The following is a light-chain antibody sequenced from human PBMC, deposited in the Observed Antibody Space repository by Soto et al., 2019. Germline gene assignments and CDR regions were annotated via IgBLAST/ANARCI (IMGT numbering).Light chain of an antibody. V-gene: IGLV1-44*01. CDR1: NSNIGSNT. CDR2: SDN. CDR3: ATWDDSLNAWV. J-gene: IGLJ3*02. Sequence: QSVLTQPPSASGTPGQRVTISCSGSNSNIGSNTVNWYQQLPGTAPKLLIYSDNQRPSGVPDRFSGSKSGTSAFLAISGLQSEDEADYYCATWDDSLNAWVFGGGTKVTVL.